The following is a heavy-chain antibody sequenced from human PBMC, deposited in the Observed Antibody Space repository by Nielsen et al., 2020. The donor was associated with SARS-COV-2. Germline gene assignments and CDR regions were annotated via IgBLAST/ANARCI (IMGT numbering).Heavy chain of an antibody. CDR1: GGSISSYY. Sequence: SETLSLTCTVSGGSISSYYWSWIRQPPGKGLEWIGYIYYSGSTNYNPSLKSRVTISVDTSKNQFSLKLSSVTAADTAVYYCAREGMSSSSWYSGYYFDYWGQGTLVTVSS. V-gene: IGHV4-59*01. CDR2: IYYSGST. CDR3: AREGMSSSSWYSGYYFDY. D-gene: IGHD6-13*01. J-gene: IGHJ4*02.